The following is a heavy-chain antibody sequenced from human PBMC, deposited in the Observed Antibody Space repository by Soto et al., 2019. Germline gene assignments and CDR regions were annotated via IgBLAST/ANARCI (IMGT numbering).Heavy chain of an antibody. Sequence: GGSLRLSCAASGFTFSSYSMNWVRQAPGKGLEWVSYISSSSSTIYYADSVKGRFTISRDNAKNSLYLQMNSLRAEDTAVYYCARDPEYYDFWSGYYPFDYWGQGTLVPVSS. CDR2: ISSSSSTI. CDR3: ARDPEYYDFWSGYYPFDY. CDR1: GFTFSSYS. D-gene: IGHD3-3*01. V-gene: IGHV3-48*01. J-gene: IGHJ4*02.